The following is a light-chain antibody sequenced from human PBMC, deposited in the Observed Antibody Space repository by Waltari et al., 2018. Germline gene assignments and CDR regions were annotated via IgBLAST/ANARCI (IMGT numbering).Light chain of an antibody. V-gene: IGKV1-39*01. CDR2: AAS. CDR1: QTMSVN. CDR3: QQSYTTPPT. J-gene: IGKJ2*01. Sequence: DIQMTQSPSSLSASLGDRVTITCRASQTMSVNLNWYQQKPGKAPKLLIYAASTLHSGVPSNFSGSGSGTDFTLTISSLQPEDYATYFCQQSYTTPPTFGQGTKLEIK.